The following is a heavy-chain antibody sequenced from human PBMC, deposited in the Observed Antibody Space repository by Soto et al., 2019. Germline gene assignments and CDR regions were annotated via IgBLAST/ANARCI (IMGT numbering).Heavy chain of an antibody. D-gene: IGHD3-9*01. CDR1: GYSFTSYY. V-gene: IGHV5-51*01. J-gene: IGHJ5*01. CDR3: ARHVGDATGSYSNWFDS. Sequence: GESLKISCKGSGYSFTSYYLAWVRQVPGKGLEWMAIIYPGDSDTRYSPSFQGQVTISVDKSITTTYLRWSSLKASDTATYYCARHVGDATGSYSNWFDSWGQGTLVTVSS. CDR2: IYPGDSDT.